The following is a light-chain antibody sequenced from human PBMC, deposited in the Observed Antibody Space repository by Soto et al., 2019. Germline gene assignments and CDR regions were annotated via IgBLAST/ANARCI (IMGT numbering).Light chain of an antibody. CDR2: ATS. CDR3: QQLNDYPIT. Sequence: DIQLTQSPSFLSASLGDRVTITCRASQVISYYLAWYQLKPGKAPTLLIYATSTLQSGVPSRFSGSRSGTEFTLTISSLHPEDFATYYCQQLNDYPITFGQGTRLEI. CDR1: QVISYY. J-gene: IGKJ5*01. V-gene: IGKV1-9*01.